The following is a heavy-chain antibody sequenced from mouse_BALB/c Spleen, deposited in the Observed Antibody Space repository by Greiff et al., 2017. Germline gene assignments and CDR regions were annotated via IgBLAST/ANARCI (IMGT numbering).Heavy chain of an antibody. CDR2: IYPGGGYT. CDR3: ARENDGYYHYFDY. V-gene: IGHV1-63*02. CDR1: GYTFTNYW. Sequence: VQLQQSGAELVRPGTSVKISCKASGYTFTNYWLGWVKQRPGHGLEWIGDIYPGGGYTNYNEKFKGKATLTADTSSSTAYMQLSSLTSEDSAVYFCARENDGYYHYFDYWGQGTTLTVSS. J-gene: IGHJ2*01. D-gene: IGHD2-3*01.